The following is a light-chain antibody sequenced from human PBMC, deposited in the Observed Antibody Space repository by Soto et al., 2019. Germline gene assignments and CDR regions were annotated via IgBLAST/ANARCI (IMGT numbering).Light chain of an antibody. CDR2: DAS. J-gene: IGKJ3*01. CDR3: QQYDKLPGAL. Sequence: DIQMTQSPSSLSASVGDRVTITCQASQDISNYLNWYQQKPGKAPKLLIYDASNLETGVPSRFSGSESGTDFTFTISSLQPEDIATYYCQQYDKLPGALFGPGTKVDIK. V-gene: IGKV1-33*01. CDR1: QDISNY.